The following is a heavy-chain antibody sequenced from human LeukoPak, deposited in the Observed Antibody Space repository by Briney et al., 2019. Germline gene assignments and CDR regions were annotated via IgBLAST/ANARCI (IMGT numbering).Heavy chain of an antibody. CDR1: GFTFNSYA. Sequence: GGSLRLSXAASGFTFNSYAMNWVRQPPGKGLEWVSSISSGGDTNYADSVKGRFTISRDNSKNTLYLQMNSLRVEDTAIYYCAGDFDYWGQGTLVTVSS. CDR2: ISSGGDT. V-gene: IGHV3-23*01. J-gene: IGHJ4*02. CDR3: AGDFDY.